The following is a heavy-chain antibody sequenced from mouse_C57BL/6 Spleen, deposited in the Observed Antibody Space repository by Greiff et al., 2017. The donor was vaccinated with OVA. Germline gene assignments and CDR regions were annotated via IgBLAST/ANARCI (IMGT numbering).Heavy chain of an antibody. CDR3: ARRLGQDAMDY. CDR1: GYTFTSYW. V-gene: IGHV1-69*01. Sequence: QVQLQQPGAELVMPGASVKLSCKASGYTFTSYWMHLVKQRPGQGLEWIGEIDPSDSYTNYNQKFKGKSTLTVDKSSSTAYMQRSSLTSEDAAVYYCARRLGQDAMDYWGQGTSVTVSS. D-gene: IGHD3-3*01. CDR2: IDPSDSYT. J-gene: IGHJ4*01.